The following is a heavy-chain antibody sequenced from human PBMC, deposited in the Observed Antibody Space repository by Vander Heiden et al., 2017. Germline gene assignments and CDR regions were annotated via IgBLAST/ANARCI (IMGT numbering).Heavy chain of an antibody. V-gene: IGHV4-39*01. Sequence: QLPLQESGPALVKPSATPSLTCRVAGGSIRSSGYYRGWSGQPPGKGLECVRRIYDSGSTYYNPSLKSRVTISVDTSKKQFSLKLSSVTAADTAVYYCAREKTMADYYYYGMDVWGQGTTVTVSS. J-gene: IGHJ6*02. CDR3: AREKTMADYYYYGMDV. CDR1: GGSIRSSGYY. CDR2: IYDSGST. D-gene: IGHD6-19*01.